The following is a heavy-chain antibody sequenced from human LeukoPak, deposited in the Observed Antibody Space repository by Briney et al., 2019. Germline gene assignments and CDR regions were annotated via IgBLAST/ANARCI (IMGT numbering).Heavy chain of an antibody. CDR2: ISWNSGSI. CDR1: GFTFDDYA. V-gene: IGHV3-9*01. D-gene: IGHD3-22*01. Sequence: PGRSLRLSCAASGFTFDDYAMHWVRQAPGKGLEWVSGISWNSGSIGYADSVKGRFTISRDNAKNSLYLQMNSLRAEDTALYYCAKDIKEYYYDSSIDYWGQGTLVTVSS. CDR3: AKDIKEYYYDSSIDY. J-gene: IGHJ4*02.